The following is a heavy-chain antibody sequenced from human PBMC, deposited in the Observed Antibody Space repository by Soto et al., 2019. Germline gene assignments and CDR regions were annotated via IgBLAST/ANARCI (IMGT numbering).Heavy chain of an antibody. Sequence: GSLRLSCAAAGFTFSSYIMNWVLQSPGKGLEWVSSISSSSSYIYYADSVKGRFTISRDNAKNSLYLQMNSLRAEDTAVYYCARDWVGDVVVTAIFDYWGQGTLVTVSS. V-gene: IGHV3-21*01. D-gene: IGHD2-21*02. J-gene: IGHJ4*02. CDR2: ISSSSSYI. CDR3: ARDWVGDVVVTAIFDY. CDR1: GFTFSSYI.